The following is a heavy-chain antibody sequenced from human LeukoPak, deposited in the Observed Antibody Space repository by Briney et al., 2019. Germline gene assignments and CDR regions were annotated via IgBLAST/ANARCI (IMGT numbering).Heavy chain of an antibody. D-gene: IGHD1-14*01. CDR1: GFTFSSYW. J-gene: IGHJ6*03. CDR3: AREAPETPYYYYYYMDV. Sequence: PGGSLRLSCAASGFTFSSYWMSWVRQAPGKGLEWVANIKQDGSEKYYVDSVKGRFTISRDNAKNSLYLQMNSLRAEDTAVYYCAREAPETPYYYYYYMDVWGKGTTVTVSS. V-gene: IGHV3-7*01. CDR2: IKQDGSEK.